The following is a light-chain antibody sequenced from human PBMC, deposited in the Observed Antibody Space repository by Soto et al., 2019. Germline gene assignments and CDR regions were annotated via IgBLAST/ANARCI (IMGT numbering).Light chain of an antibody. CDR1: QTISTY. V-gene: IGKV1-39*01. J-gene: IGKJ4*01. Sequence: DIQMPQSPSSLSASFGDRFTITCMASQTISTYLSWFRQKPGKAPRVLIYAASTLQSGVPSRFSGSASGAEFTLTISNLQSEDFATYYCQQSFSPRLTFGGGTKVDIK. CDR2: AAS. CDR3: QQSFSPRLT.